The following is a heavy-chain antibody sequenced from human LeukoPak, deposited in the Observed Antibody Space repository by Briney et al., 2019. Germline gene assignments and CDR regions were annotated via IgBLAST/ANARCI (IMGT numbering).Heavy chain of an antibody. J-gene: IGHJ4*02. V-gene: IGHV3-9*01. Sequence: GGSLRLSCAASGFTFGDYAMHWVRQAPGKGLEWVSGISWNSGGIGYADSVKGRFTISRDNAKNSLYLQMNSLRAEDTALYYCAKDIGPLPAASPFDYWGQGTLVTVSS. CDR3: AKDIGPLPAASPFDY. CDR2: ISWNSGGI. D-gene: IGHD2-2*01. CDR1: GFTFGDYA.